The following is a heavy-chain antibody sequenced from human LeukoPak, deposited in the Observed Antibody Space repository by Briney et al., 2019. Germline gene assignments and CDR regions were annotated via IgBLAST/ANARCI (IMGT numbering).Heavy chain of an antibody. J-gene: IGHJ3*01. CDR1: GGSIRIHY. V-gene: IGHV4-59*08. Sequence: PSETLSLTCTVSGGSIRIHYWSWIRQPPGKGLEWIGYIYNSGSTNYNPSLKSRVTISLDTSKNQFSLHLTSVTAAATAVYFCARDDYAVFDAFDVWGQGTVVTVSS. D-gene: IGHD3-16*01. CDR3: ARDDYAVFDAFDV. CDR2: IYNSGST.